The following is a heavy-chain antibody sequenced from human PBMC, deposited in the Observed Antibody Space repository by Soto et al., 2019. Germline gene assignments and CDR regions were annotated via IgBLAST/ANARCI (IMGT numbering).Heavy chain of an antibody. CDR1: GFTFSSYG. J-gene: IGHJ2*01. Sequence: LRLSCAASGFTFSSYGMHWVRQAPGKGLEWVAVISYDGSNKYYADSVKGRFTISRDNSKNTLYLQMNSLRAEDTAVYYCAKDRTVATGYFDLWGRGTLLTVSS. CDR3: AKDRTVATGYFDL. CDR2: ISYDGSNK. D-gene: IGHD4-17*01. V-gene: IGHV3-30*18.